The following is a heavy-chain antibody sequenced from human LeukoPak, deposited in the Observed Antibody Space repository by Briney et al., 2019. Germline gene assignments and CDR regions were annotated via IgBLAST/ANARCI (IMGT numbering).Heavy chain of an antibody. CDR1: GGSISSSSYY. Sequence: PSETLSLTCTVSGGSISSSSYYWGWIRQPPGKGLEWIGSIYYSGSTYYNPSLKSRVTISVDTSKNQFSLKLSSVTAADTAVYYCARDRNQWELLPDYWGQGTLVTVSS. V-gene: IGHV4-39*07. J-gene: IGHJ4*02. CDR3: ARDRNQWELLPDY. D-gene: IGHD1-26*01. CDR2: IYYSGST.